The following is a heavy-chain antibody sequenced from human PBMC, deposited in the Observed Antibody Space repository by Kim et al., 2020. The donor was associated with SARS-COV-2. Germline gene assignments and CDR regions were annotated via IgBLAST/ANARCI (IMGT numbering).Heavy chain of an antibody. J-gene: IGHJ5*02. CDR1: GFTFSSYG. Sequence: GGSLRLSCAASGFTFSSYGMHWVRQAPGKGLEWVAVIWYDGSNKYYADSVKGRFTISRDNSKNTLYLQMNSLGAEDTAVYYCARDTEDGFTIFGVGGFDPWGQGTLVTVSS. CDR3: ARDTEDGFTIFGVGGFDP. CDR2: IWYDGSNK. D-gene: IGHD3-3*01. V-gene: IGHV3-33*08.